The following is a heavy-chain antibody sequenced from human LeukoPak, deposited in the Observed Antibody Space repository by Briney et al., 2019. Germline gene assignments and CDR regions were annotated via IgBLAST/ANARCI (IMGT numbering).Heavy chain of an antibody. CDR3: ARDRGPYSGYDSYSFHY. CDR1: GRSISSGGYD. Sequence: PSQTLSLTCSISGRSISSGGYDWSWLRQHPGKGLEWIGYMYYSGSTYYNPSLKSRVTISADTSKHQFSLKLSSVTAADTAVYYCARDRGPYSGYDSYSFHYWGQGPLVTVSS. CDR2: MYYSGST. D-gene: IGHD5-12*01. J-gene: IGHJ4*02. V-gene: IGHV4-31*03.